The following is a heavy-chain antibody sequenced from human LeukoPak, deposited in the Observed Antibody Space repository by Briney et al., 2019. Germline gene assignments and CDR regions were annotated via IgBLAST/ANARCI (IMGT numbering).Heavy chain of an antibody. CDR3: ARGAVAVGIDY. V-gene: IGHV4-59*01. CDR1: GGSISSYY. J-gene: IGHJ4*02. Sequence: SETLSLTCTVSGGSISSYYWSWIRQPPGKGLEWIGNIYYSGSTNYNPSLKSRVTISVDTSKNQFSLKLSSVTAADTAVYYCARGAVAVGIDYWGQGTLVTVSS. D-gene: IGHD6-19*01. CDR2: IYYSGST.